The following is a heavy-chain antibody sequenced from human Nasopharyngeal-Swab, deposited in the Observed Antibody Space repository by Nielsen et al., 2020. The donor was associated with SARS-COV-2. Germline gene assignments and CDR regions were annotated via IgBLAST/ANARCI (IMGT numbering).Heavy chain of an antibody. Sequence: GGSLRLSCAASGFTFDDYAMHWVRQAPGKGLEWVSGIDTAGETYYADSVNGRYTISREDVKSFLYLQMNSLRVEDSGVYYCARGRGGYYNLDYWGQGTLVTVSP. V-gene: IGHV3-13*01. CDR2: IDTAGET. CDR1: GFTFDDYA. CDR3: ARGRGGYYNLDY. J-gene: IGHJ4*02. D-gene: IGHD3-9*01.